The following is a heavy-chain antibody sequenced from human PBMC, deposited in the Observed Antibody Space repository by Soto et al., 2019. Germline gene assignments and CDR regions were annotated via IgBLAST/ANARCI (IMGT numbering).Heavy chain of an antibody. J-gene: IGHJ6*02. CDR2: IIPLFGTT. V-gene: IGHV1-69*01. CDR1: GDTFKNCV. CDR3: AAELGFGKLSVF. Sequence: QVQVVQSGVEVRRPGSSVKVSCKASGDTFKNCVISWVRQAPGQGLEWMGGIIPLFGTTDFAQRFQGRHTITTDESTTTAYMELSRLRSEDTATYYCAAELGFGKLSVFWGQGTTVIVSS. D-gene: IGHD3-10*01.